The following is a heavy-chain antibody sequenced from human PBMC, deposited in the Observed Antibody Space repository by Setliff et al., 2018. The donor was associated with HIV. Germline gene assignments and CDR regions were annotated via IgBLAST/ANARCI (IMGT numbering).Heavy chain of an antibody. CDR1: GFTFSNAW. V-gene: IGHV3-15*07. D-gene: IGHD2-2*01. Sequence: PGGSLRLSCAASGFTFSNAWMNWVRQAPGKGLEWVGRIKSKTDGGTTDYAAPVKGRFTIPRDDSKNTRYLQMNSLKTEDTAIYYCTTKPPAADFQHWGQGTLVTVSS. CDR2: IKSKTDGGTT. CDR3: TTKPPAADFQH. J-gene: IGHJ1*01.